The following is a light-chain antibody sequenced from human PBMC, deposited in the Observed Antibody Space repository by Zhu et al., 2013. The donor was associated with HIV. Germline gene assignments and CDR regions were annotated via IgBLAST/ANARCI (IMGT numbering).Light chain of an antibody. Sequence: ETVLTQSPGTVSLSPGERATLSCRASQSVSSSYLAWYQQKPGQAPRLLIHGASTRATGIPARFSGSGSGTEFTLTISSLQSEDIAVYYCQHYTKWPLTFGGGTKVEIK. CDR1: QSVSSSY. CDR3: QHYTKWPLT. CDR2: GAS. V-gene: IGKV3-15*01. J-gene: IGKJ4*01.